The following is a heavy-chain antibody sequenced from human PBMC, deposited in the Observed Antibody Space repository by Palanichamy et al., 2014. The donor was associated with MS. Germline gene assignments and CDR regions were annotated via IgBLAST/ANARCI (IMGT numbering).Heavy chain of an antibody. V-gene: IGHV3-21*01. CDR3: ARYPGNYSN. CDR2: INGDSSYI. D-gene: IGHD1-7*01. Sequence: EVQLVESGGGLVKPGGSLRLSCAASGFTSNNYDMNWVRQAPGKGLEWVSSINGDSSYIYYADSVKGRFTISRDNAKNSPYLQMTSLRAEDTAVYYCARYPGNYSNWSQGTRVTVSS. J-gene: IGHJ4*02. CDR1: GFTSNNYD.